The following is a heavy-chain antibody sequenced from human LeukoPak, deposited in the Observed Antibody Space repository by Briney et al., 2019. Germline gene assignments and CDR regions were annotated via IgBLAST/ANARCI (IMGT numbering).Heavy chain of an antibody. Sequence: GGSLTLSCAASGFTFSIYAVKWVRQAPGKGLEWVSVIRGTDGSTYDADSVKRLFTITRDNSNNRLYLLMNMRRAEDTAVYYCASLNGGSSPLDYWGQGTLVTVSS. CDR1: GFTFSIYA. CDR3: ASLNGGSSPLDY. D-gene: IGHD4-23*01. J-gene: IGHJ4*02. CDR2: IRGTDGST. V-gene: IGHV3-23*01.